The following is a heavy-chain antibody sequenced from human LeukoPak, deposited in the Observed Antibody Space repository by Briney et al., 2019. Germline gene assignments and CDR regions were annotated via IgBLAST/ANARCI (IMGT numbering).Heavy chain of an antibody. Sequence: SETLSLTCAVSGYSISSGYYWGWIRQPPGKGLEWIGSIYHSGSTYYNPSLKSRVTISVDTSKNQFSLKLSSVTAADTAVYYCARHYGGNSPAHAFDIWGQGTVVTVSS. D-gene: IGHD4-23*01. CDR3: ARHYGGNSPAHAFDI. J-gene: IGHJ3*02. V-gene: IGHV4-38-2*01. CDR2: IYHSGST. CDR1: GYSISSGYY.